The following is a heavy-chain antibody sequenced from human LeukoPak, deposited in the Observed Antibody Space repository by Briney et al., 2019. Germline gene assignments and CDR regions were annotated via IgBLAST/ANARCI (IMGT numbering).Heavy chain of an antibody. V-gene: IGHV3-48*03. J-gene: IGHJ4*02. CDR2: ISSSGSTI. CDR1: GFTFSSYE. CDR3: AREGRSWASPCNY. D-gene: IGHD6-13*01. Sequence: GGSLRLSCAASGFTFSSYEMNWVRQAPGKGLEWVSYISSSGSTIYYADSVKGRFTISRDNAKNSLYLQMNSLRAEDTAVYYCAREGRSWASPCNYWGQGTLVTVSS.